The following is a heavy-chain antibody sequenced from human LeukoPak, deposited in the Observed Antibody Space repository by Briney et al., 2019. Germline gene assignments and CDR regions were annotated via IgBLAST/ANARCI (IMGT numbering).Heavy chain of an antibody. CDR3: AKSYINYGGNSADAFDI. J-gene: IGHJ3*02. V-gene: IGHV3-9*02. D-gene: IGHD4-23*01. CDR1: GFTSDDYA. CDR2: ISRNSDTI. Sequence: PGRSLRLSCAASGFTSDDYAMHWVRQAPGKGLGWVSGISRNSDTIGYADSVKGRFTISRDNAKNSLCLQINSLRIEDMALYYCAKSYINYGGNSADAFDIWGQGTMVTVSS.